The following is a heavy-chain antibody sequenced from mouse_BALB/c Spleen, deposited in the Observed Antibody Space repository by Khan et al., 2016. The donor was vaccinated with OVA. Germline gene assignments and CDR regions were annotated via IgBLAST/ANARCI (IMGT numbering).Heavy chain of an antibody. J-gene: IGHJ1*01. Sequence: EVQLQESGPGLVKPSQTVSLTCTVTGISITTRNYRWSWIRQFPGNKLEWIGYIYYSGTITYNPSLTSRATITNDTSKNQFFLEMNSLTAEDTATYDCARDEYYGYWYFDVWGAGTTVTVSS. CDR3: ARDEYYGYWYFDV. CDR1: GISITTRNYR. CDR2: IYYSGTI. V-gene: IGHV3-5*02. D-gene: IGHD1-1*01.